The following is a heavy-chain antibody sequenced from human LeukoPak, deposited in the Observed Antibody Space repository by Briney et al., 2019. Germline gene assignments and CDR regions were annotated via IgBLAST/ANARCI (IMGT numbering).Heavy chain of an antibody. CDR1: GGSISSNNW. V-gene: IGHV4-4*02. CDR2: IYHSGST. Sequence: PSGTLSLTCAVSGGSISSNNWWSWVRQPPGKGLEWIGEIYHSGSTDYNPSLKSRVTISVDTSKSQFSLKLSSVTAADTAVYYCARGTLHVASDIWGQGTMVTVSS. J-gene: IGHJ3*02. CDR3: ARGTLHVASDI.